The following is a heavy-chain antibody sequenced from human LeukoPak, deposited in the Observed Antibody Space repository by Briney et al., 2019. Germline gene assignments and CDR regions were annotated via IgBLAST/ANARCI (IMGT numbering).Heavy chain of an antibody. V-gene: IGHV4-39*01. CDR1: GGSISSSSYY. CDR2: IYYSGST. J-gene: IGHJ4*02. D-gene: IGHD3-16*01. CDR3: ARHQELGLLASFDY. Sequence: SETLSLTCTVSGGSISSSSYYWGWIRQPPGKGLEWIGSIYYSGSTYYNPSLKSRVTISVDTSKNQFSLKLSSVTAADTAVYYCARHQELGLLASFDYWGQGTLVTVSS.